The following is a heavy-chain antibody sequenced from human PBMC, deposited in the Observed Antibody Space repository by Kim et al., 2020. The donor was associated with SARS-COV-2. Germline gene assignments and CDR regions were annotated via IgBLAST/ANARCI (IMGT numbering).Heavy chain of an antibody. D-gene: IGHD3-16*02. V-gene: IGHV1-2*06. J-gene: IGHJ5*02. CDR1: GYTFTGYY. Sequence: ASVKVSCKASGYTFTGYYMHWVRQAPGQGLEWMGRINPNSGGTNYAQKFQGRVTMTRDTSISTAYMELSRLRSDDTAVYYCARGGYDYVWGSYRYPFDPWGQGTLVTVSS. CDR3: ARGGYDYVWGSYRYPFDP. CDR2: INPNSGGT.